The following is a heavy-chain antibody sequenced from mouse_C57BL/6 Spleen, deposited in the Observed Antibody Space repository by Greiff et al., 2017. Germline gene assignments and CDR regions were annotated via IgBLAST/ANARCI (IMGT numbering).Heavy chain of an antibody. J-gene: IGHJ2*01. CDR3: VSFWDGDYFDY. V-gene: IGHV1-26*01. CDR2: INPNNGGT. D-gene: IGHD4-1*01. CDR1: GYTFTDYY. Sequence: VQLQQSGPELVKPGASVKISCKASGYTFTDYYMNWVKQSHGKSLEWIGDINPNNGGTSYNQKFKGKATLTVDKSSSTAYMELRSLTSEDSAVYYCVSFWDGDYFDYWGQGTTLTVSS.